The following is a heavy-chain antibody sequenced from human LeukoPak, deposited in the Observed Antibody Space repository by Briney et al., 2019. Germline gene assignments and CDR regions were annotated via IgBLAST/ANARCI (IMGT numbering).Heavy chain of an antibody. J-gene: IGHJ4*02. V-gene: IGHV1-18*01. CDR1: GYTFTSYG. CDR3: ARDWTYYDFWSGSPGDY. CDR2: VSAYNGNT. D-gene: IGHD3-3*01. Sequence: ASVKVSCKASGYTFTSYGISGVRQAPGQGLEWMGWVSAYNGNTNYAQKLQGRVTMTTDTSTSTAYMELRSLRSDDTAVYYCARDWTYYDFWSGSPGDYWGQGTLVTVSS.